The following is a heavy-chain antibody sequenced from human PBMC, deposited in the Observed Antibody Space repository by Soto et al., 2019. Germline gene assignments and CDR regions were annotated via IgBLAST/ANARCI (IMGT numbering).Heavy chain of an antibody. CDR3: AREDPVWLVFDY. D-gene: IGHD6-19*01. CDR2: ISAYNGNT. Sequence: VASVKVSCKASGYTFTSYGISWVRQAPGQGLEWMGRISAYNGNTNYAQKLQGRVTMTTDTSTSTAYMELRSLRSGDTAVYYCAREDPVWLVFDYWGQGTLVTVSS. V-gene: IGHV1-18*01. CDR1: GYTFTSYG. J-gene: IGHJ4*02.